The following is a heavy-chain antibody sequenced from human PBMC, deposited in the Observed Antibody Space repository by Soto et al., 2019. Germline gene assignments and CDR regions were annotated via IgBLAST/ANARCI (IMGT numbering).Heavy chain of an antibody. CDR2: IYYSGST. D-gene: IGHD3-3*01. V-gene: IGHV4-31*03. Sequence: QVQLQESGPGLVKPSQTLSLTCTVSGGSISSGGYYWSWIRQHPGKGLEWMGYIYYSGSTYYNPSLKSRVTIPEDTTKNQCALKLSSVTAADTAVYYCARVVFGVVIPNWGQGTLVTVSS. J-gene: IGHJ4*02. CDR1: GGSISSGGYY. CDR3: ARVVFGVVIPN.